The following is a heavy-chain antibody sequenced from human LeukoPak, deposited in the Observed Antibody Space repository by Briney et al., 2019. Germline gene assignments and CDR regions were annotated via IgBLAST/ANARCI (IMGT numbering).Heavy chain of an antibody. CDR1: GFTFNSYA. Sequence: QSGGSLRLSCAASGFTFNSYAMSWVRQAPGKGLEWVAVISYDGSNKYYADSVKGRFTISRDNSKNTLYLQMNSLRAEDTAVYYCARDSPLVGVDYWGQGTLVTVSS. D-gene: IGHD3-10*01. CDR3: ARDSPLVGVDY. V-gene: IGHV3-30-3*01. J-gene: IGHJ4*02. CDR2: ISYDGSNK.